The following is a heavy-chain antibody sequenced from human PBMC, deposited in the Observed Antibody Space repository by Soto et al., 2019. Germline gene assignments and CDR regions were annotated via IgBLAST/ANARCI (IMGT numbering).Heavy chain of an antibody. Sequence: QVQLVQSGAEVKKPGSSVKVSCKASGGTFSSYAISWVRQAPGQGLEWMGGIIPIFGTANYAQKFQGRVTITADKSTSTAGMGLGSLGSEVTAGVYGAGGGGGYGGPLDYWGQGTLVTVSS. V-gene: IGHV1-69*06. CDR2: IIPIFGTA. CDR3: AGGGGGYGGPLDY. J-gene: IGHJ4*02. D-gene: IGHD5-12*01. CDR1: GGTFSSYA.